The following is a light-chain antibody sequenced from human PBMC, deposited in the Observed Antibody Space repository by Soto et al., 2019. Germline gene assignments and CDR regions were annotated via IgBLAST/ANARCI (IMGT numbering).Light chain of an antibody. CDR1: ESLVHSDGNTY. CDR2: KIS. V-gene: IGKV2-24*01. J-gene: IGKJ1*01. CDR3: MQVTHFPRT. Sequence: DVVLTQTPLSSPVNLGQPASISCRSSESLVHSDGNTYLSWLQQRPGQPQRLLIYKISNRFSGVPDRFSGSGAWTDITLKISRVEPEDIGVYYCMQVTHFPRTFGQGTKVEI.